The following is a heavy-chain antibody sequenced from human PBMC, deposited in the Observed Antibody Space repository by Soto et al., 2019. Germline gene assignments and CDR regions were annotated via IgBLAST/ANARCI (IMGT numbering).Heavy chain of an antibody. CDR2: ISGSGGST. Sequence: LRLSCAASGFSFSTYALSGVRQAPGKGLDWVSVISGSGGSTDYAGSVKGRFTISRDNSKNALYLQMNSLRAEDTALYYCAKVGGSGWFDAFDIWGQGTMVTVSS. CDR3: AKVGGSGWFDAFDI. V-gene: IGHV3-23*01. D-gene: IGHD6-19*01. CDR1: GFSFSTYA. J-gene: IGHJ3*02.